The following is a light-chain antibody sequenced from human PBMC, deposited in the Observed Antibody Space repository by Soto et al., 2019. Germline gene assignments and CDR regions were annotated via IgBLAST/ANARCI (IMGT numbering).Light chain of an antibody. J-gene: IGKJ5*01. CDR1: QSLLHSNGYNY. V-gene: IGKV2-28*01. Sequence: IVMTQSPLSLPVTPGEPASISCRSGQSLLHSNGYNYLDWYLQKPGQSPQLLIYLGSNRASGVPDRFSGSGSGTYFTLKISRVEADDVVVYYCMQTLQTPVTFGQGTRLEIK. CDR2: LGS. CDR3: MQTLQTPVT.